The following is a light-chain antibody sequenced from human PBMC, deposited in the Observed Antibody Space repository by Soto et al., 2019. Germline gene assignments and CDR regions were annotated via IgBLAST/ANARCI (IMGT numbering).Light chain of an antibody. V-gene: IGKV3-15*01. Sequence: EVVMTQSPATLSASPGERATLFCRAGQSVSFSVAWYQQKPGQAPRLLLYRISARATGVPDRFSGTGSGTDFTLTISSVQSEDFGVYYCPQYKCGYSFGQGTKLEIK. CDR2: RIS. J-gene: IGKJ2*03. CDR3: PQYKCGYS. CDR1: QSVSFS.